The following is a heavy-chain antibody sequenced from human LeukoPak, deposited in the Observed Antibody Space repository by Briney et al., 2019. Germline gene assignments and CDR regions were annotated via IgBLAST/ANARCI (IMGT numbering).Heavy chain of an antibody. J-gene: IGHJ3*02. Sequence: SDTLSLTCTVSGGSISSYYWSWIRQPAGKGLEWIGRIYTSGSTNYNPSLKSRVTMSVDTSKNQFSLRLSSVTAADTAMYYCARGMYDYGGNSEAFDIWGQGTMVTVSS. V-gene: IGHV4-4*07. CDR1: GGSISSYY. D-gene: IGHD4-23*01. CDR2: IYTSGST. CDR3: ARGMYDYGGNSEAFDI.